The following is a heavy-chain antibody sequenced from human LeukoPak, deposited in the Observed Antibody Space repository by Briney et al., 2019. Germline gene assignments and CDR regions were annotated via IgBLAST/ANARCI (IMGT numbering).Heavy chain of an antibody. CDR3: ARDSGSGYDDWFDP. CDR1: GFTFSSYW. J-gene: IGHJ5*02. D-gene: IGHD5-12*01. Sequence: AGGSLRLSCAASGFTFSSYWMSWVRQAPGKGLEWVANIKQDGSEKYYVDSVKGRFTISRDNAKNSLYLQMNSLRAEDTAVYYCARDSGSGYDDWFDPWGQGTLVTVSS. V-gene: IGHV3-7*01. CDR2: IKQDGSEK.